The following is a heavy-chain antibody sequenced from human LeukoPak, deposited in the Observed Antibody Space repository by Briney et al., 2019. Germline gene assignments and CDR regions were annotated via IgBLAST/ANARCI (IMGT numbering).Heavy chain of an antibody. D-gene: IGHD3-3*01. V-gene: IGHV1-46*03. CDR1: GYTFTSYF. J-gene: IGHJ4*02. CDR3: ATANQDCDVWSGLGY. Sequence: GASVKVSCKASGYTFTSYFMHWVRQAPGQGLEWMAIINPSGGSTSYAQKSQGRVTMTRDTSTSTVYMELSSLRSEDTAVYYCATANQDCDVWSGLGYWGQGTLVTVSS. CDR2: INPSGGST.